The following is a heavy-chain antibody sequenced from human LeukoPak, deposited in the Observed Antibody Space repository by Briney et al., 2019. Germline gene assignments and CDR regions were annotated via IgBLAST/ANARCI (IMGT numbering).Heavy chain of an antibody. V-gene: IGHV4-34*01. Sequence: SETLSLTCAVYGGSFSGYYWSWIRQPPGKGLEWIGEINHSGSTNYNPSLKSRVTISVDTSKNQFSLKLSSVTAADTAVYYCARDSPLYDSSGYYAQWAFDIWGQGTMVTVSS. CDR1: GGSFSGYY. D-gene: IGHD3-22*01. CDR2: INHSGST. J-gene: IGHJ3*02. CDR3: ARDSPLYDSSGYYAQWAFDI.